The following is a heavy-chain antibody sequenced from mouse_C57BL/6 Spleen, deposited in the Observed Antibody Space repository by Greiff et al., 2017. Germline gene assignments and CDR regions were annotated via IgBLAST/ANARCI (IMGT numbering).Heavy chain of an antibody. CDR1: GYTFTSYT. D-gene: IGHD2-1*01. Sequence: VHLVESGAELARPGASVKMSCKASGYTFTSYTMHWVKQRPGQGLEWIGYINPSSGYTKYNQKFKDKATLTADKSSSTAYMQLSSLTSEDSAVYYCANYGNYLDYWGQGTTLTVSS. CDR3: ANYGNYLDY. J-gene: IGHJ2*01. V-gene: IGHV1-4*01. CDR2: INPSSGYT.